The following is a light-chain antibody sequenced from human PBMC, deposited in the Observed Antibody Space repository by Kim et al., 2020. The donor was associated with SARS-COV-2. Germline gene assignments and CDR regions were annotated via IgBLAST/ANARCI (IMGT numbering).Light chain of an antibody. CDR3: QVWDTSSDHVV. V-gene: IGLV3-21*04. CDR2: YDS. J-gene: IGLJ2*01. CDR1: NIGSES. Sequence: SYELTQPPSVSVAPGKTARITCGGNNIGSESVHWYQQKPGQAPVLVIYYDSDRPSGIPERFSGSNSGNTATLTISRVEAGDEADYYCQVWDTSSDHVVFGGGTQLTVL.